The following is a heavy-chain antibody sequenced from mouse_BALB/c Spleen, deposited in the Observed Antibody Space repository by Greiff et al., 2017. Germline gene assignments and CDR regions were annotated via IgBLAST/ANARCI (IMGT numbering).Heavy chain of an antibody. CDR3: ARRDWDETY. V-gene: IGHV2-9*02. CDR1: GFSLTSYG. Sequence: QVQLQQSGPGLVAPSQSLSITCTVSGFSLTSYGVHWVRQPPGKGLEWLGVIWAGGSTNYNSALMSRLSISKDNSKSQVFLKMNSLQTDDTAMYYCARRDWDETYWGQGTLVTVSA. J-gene: IGHJ3*01. CDR2: IWAGGST. D-gene: IGHD4-1*01.